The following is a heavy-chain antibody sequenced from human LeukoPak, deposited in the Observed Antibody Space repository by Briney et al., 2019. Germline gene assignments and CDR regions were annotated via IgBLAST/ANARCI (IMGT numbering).Heavy chain of an antibody. Sequence: PGGTLRLSCAASGFTFSSYGMSWVRQAPGKGLEWVSAISGSGGSTYYADSVKGRFTISRDHSKNTLYLQMTSLRADDTAVYYCAKYVSYYYDSSTYYPSQGYFDYWGQGTLVTVSS. CDR2: ISGSGGST. D-gene: IGHD3-22*01. J-gene: IGHJ4*02. CDR1: GFTFSSYG. CDR3: AKYVSYYYDSSTYYPSQGYFDY. V-gene: IGHV3-23*01.